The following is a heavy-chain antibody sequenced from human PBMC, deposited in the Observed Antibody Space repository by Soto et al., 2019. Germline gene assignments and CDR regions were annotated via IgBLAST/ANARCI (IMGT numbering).Heavy chain of an antibody. CDR2: ISANNDHT. CDR3: SRGTYLDY. Sequence: QVQLVQSGAEVKKPGASVKVSCKASGYTLNTYGITWVRQAPGQGLEWMGWISANNDHTNYPQKLQGRVTITTDTSTSTAYMELRSLTSYDTAGYYCSRGTYLDYWGQGTLVTVSS. V-gene: IGHV1-18*01. J-gene: IGHJ4*02. CDR1: GYTLNTYG.